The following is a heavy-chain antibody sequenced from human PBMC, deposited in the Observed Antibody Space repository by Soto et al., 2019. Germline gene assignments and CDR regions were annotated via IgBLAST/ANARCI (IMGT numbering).Heavy chain of an antibody. V-gene: IGHV1-2*04. CDR1: GYTFTGYY. CDR3: ARGIQQLVPALDY. Sequence: GASVKVSCKASGYTFTGYYMHWVRQAPGLGLEWMGWINPNSGGTNYAQKFQGWVTMTRDTSISTAYMELSRLRSDDTAVYYCARGIQQLVPALDYWGQGTLVTVSS. CDR2: INPNSGGT. J-gene: IGHJ4*02. D-gene: IGHD6-13*01.